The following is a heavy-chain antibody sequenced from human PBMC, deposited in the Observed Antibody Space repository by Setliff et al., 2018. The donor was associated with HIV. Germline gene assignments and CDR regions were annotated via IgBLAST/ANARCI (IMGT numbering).Heavy chain of an antibody. Sequence: SETLSLTCAVYGGSFSTYYWAWIRQPPGKGLEWIGTIYYSGSTYYNPSLKSRLTISVDTSTNKFSLKLSSVTAADTAVYYCARLRGLNLEPFDYWGQGTLVTVSS. D-gene: IGHD1-1*01. CDR3: ARLRGLNLEPFDY. CDR2: IYYSGST. CDR1: GGSFSTYY. V-gene: IGHV4-39*01. J-gene: IGHJ4*02.